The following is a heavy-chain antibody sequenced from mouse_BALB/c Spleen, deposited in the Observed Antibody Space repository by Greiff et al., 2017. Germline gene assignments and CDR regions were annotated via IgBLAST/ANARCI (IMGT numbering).Heavy chain of an antibody. CDR2: ISSGGST. CDR1: GFAFSSYD. CDR3: AREDY. J-gene: IGHJ2*01. Sequence: EVKLMESGGGLVKPGGSLKLSCAASGFAFSSYDMSWVRQTPEKRLEWVASISSGGSTYYPDSVKGGFTISRDNSRNILYLQMSSLRSEDTAMYYCAREDYWGQGTTLTVSS. V-gene: IGHV5-6-5*01.